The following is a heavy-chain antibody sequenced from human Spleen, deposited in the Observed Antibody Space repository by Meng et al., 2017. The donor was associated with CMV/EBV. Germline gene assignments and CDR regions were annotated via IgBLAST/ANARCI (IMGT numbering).Heavy chain of an antibody. Sequence: SVKVSCKASGYTFTSSHINWVRQATGQGLEWMGWINPNTGNTGYAQKFQGRVTLTRSTSIRTAYMELSSLRSEDTAVYYCALTVAAGYWGQGTLVTVSS. J-gene: IGHJ4*02. CDR2: INPNTGNT. CDR3: ALTVAAGY. CDR1: GYTFTSSH. D-gene: IGHD6-19*01. V-gene: IGHV1-8*01.